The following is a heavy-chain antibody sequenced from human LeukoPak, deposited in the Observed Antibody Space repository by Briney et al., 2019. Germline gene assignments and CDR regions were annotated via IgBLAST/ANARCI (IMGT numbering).Heavy chain of an antibody. CDR1: GYTFTGYY. V-gene: IGHV1-2*02. Sequence: ASVKVSCKASGYTFTGYYVHWVRQAPGQGLEWMGWINPNSGDTNYAQKFQGRVTMTRDTSISTAYMELSRLTSDDTAVFYCARGRLGSGSQYDAFGIWGQGTMVTVSS. CDR3: ARGRLGSGSQYDAFGI. D-gene: IGHD3-10*01. CDR2: INPNSGDT. J-gene: IGHJ3*02.